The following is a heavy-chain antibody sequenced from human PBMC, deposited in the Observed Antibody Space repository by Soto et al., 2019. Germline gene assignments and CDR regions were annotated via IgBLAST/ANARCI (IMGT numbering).Heavy chain of an antibody. Sequence: QVRLQQWGAGLLKPSETLSLTCAVYGGSFNAYYWSWIRQTPGKGLEWIGEINHSGGTIYNPSLKSRVTASVDPSKNQFSLKLNSVTAADRAVYYCARGRGYSYVGCGGWFDPWGQGTLVTVSS. CDR3: ARGRGYSYVGCGGWFDP. CDR1: GGSFNAYY. CDR2: INHSGGT. D-gene: IGHD5-18*01. J-gene: IGHJ5*02. V-gene: IGHV4-34*01.